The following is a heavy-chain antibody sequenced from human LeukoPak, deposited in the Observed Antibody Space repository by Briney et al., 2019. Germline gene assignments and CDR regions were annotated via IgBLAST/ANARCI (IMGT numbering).Heavy chain of an antibody. Sequence: GGSLRLSCAASGFTLSSYWMHWVRQAPGKGLVRVSRISSDGSSTSYADSVKGRFTISRDNAKNTLYLQINSLSAEDTAVYYCARARLGYGDTVDSWGQGTLVTVSS. V-gene: IGHV3-74*01. J-gene: IGHJ4*02. D-gene: IGHD4-17*01. CDR3: ARARLGYGDTVDS. CDR2: ISSDGSST. CDR1: GFTLSSYW.